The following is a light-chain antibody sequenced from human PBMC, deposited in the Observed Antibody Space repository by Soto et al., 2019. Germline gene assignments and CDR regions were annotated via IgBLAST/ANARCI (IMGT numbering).Light chain of an antibody. CDR2: QDS. Sequence: SYELTQPPSVSVSPGQTASITCSGDKLGDKYACWYQQKPGQSPVLVIYQDSKRPSGIPERFSGSNSGNTATLTISGTQAMDEADYYCQAWDRGTAVFGGGTKLTAL. CDR3: QAWDRGTAV. CDR1: KLGDKY. J-gene: IGLJ2*01. V-gene: IGLV3-1*01.